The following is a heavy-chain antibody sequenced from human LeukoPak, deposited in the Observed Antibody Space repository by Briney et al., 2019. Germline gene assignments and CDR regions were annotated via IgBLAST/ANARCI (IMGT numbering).Heavy chain of an antibody. CDR2: IYYSGGT. Sequence: PSETLSLTCSVSGGSISSSSYYWGWIRQPPGKGLEWIGNIYYSGGTFYNPPLKSRVTILVDTSKNQFSLKLSSVTAADTAVYYCARVYCSGGSCNPQAPFDPWGQGTLVTVSS. CDR1: GGSISSSSYY. D-gene: IGHD2-15*01. CDR3: ARVYCSGGSCNPQAPFDP. V-gene: IGHV4-39*07. J-gene: IGHJ5*02.